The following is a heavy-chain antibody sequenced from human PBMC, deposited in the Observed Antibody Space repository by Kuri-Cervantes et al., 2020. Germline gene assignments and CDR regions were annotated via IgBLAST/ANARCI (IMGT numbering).Heavy chain of an antibody. Sequence: ASVKVSCKASGYTFTSYAMHWVRQAPGQGLEWMGWISPNSGGTNYAQNFQGRVTMTRDTSITTAYMELSRLTSDDTAVYYCARSFGGYSGYEVAYMDVWGTGTTVTVSS. J-gene: IGHJ6*04. CDR1: GYTFTSYA. V-gene: IGHV1-2*02. CDR2: ISPNSGGT. CDR3: ARSFGGYSGYEVAYMDV. D-gene: IGHD5-12*01.